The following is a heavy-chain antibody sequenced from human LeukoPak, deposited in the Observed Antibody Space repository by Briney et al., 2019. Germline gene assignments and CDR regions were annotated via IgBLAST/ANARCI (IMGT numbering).Heavy chain of an antibody. V-gene: IGHV1-2*02. CDR3: ARTPRGRNYFDY. D-gene: IGHD3-16*01. CDR1: GYTFTGYY. J-gene: IGHJ4*02. CDR2: INPNSGGT. Sequence: ASAKVSCKASGYTFTGYYMHWVRQAPGQGLEWMGWINPNSGGTNYAQKFQGRVTMTRDTSISTAYMELSRLRSDDTAVYYCARTPRGRNYFDYWGQGTLVTVSS.